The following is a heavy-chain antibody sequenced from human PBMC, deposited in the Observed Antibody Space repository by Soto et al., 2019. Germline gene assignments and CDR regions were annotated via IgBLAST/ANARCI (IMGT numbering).Heavy chain of an antibody. CDR1: GGTFSSYA. CDR2: IIPIFGTA. J-gene: IGHJ6*02. Sequence: GASVKVSCKASGGTFSSYAISWVRQAPGQGLEWMGGIIPIFGTANYAQKFQGRVTITADESTSTAYMELSSLRSEDTAVYYCARNDDTAMVDLNYYYYYGMDVWGQGTTVTVSS. CDR3: ARNDDTAMVDLNYYYYYGMDV. V-gene: IGHV1-69*13. D-gene: IGHD5-18*01.